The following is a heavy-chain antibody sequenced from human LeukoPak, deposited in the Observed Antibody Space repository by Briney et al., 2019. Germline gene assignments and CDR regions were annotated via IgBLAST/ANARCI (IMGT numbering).Heavy chain of an antibody. D-gene: IGHD3-22*01. J-gene: IGHJ4*02. CDR3: ARDGNYYDSSGPLYYFDY. CDR1: GFTVSSNY. CDR2: IYSGGSA. Sequence: GGSLRLSCAASGFTVSSNYMSWVRQAPGKGLEWVSVIYSGGSAYYADSVKGRFTISRDNSKNTLYLQMNSLRAEDTAVYYCARDGNYYDSSGPLYYFDYWGQGTLVTVSS. V-gene: IGHV3-66*01.